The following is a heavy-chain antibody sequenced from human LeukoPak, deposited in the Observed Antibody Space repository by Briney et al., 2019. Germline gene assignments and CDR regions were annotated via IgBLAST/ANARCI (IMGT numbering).Heavy chain of an antibody. CDR1: GFTFSSYG. Sequence: GGSLRLSCAASGFTFSSYGMHWVRQAPGKGLEWVSFISYDGSNKYSADSVKGRFTISRDNSKNTLYLQMNSLRTEDTAVYYCAKDYLWFGELLYYFDYWGQGTLVTVSS. J-gene: IGHJ4*02. CDR3: AKDYLWFGELLYYFDY. D-gene: IGHD3-10*01. CDR2: ISYDGSNK. V-gene: IGHV3-30*18.